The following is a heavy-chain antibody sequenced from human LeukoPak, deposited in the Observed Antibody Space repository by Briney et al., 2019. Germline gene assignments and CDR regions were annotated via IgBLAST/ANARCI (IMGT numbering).Heavy chain of an antibody. V-gene: IGHV3-33*01. D-gene: IGHD1-14*01. J-gene: IGHJ4*02. Sequence: GGSLRLSCVASGFIFSTYGLHWVRQSPGRGLEWVAVIWYDGSQRYYADSVKGRFTISRDDSQNTIYLQMDSLRAEDTAVYYCATSSPRNYFDHWGQGTLVAVSS. CDR2: IWYDGSQR. CDR3: ATSSPRNYFDH. CDR1: GFIFSTYG.